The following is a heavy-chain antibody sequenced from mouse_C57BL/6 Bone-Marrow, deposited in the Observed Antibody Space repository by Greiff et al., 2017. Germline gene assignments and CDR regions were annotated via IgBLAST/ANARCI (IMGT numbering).Heavy chain of an antibody. CDR3: TIITAVSPWFAY. D-gene: IGHD1-1*01. Sequence: QVQLKESGAELVRPGASLTLSCKASGYTFTDYEMHWVKQTPVHGLEWIGAIDPETGGTAYNQKFKGKAILTADKSSSTAYMELRSLTSEDSAVYYCTIITAVSPWFAYWGQGTLVTVSA. CDR2: IDPETGGT. J-gene: IGHJ3*01. V-gene: IGHV1-15*01. CDR1: GYTFTDYE.